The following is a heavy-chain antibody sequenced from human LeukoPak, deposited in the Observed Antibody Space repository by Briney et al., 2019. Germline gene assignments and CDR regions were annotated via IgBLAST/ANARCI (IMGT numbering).Heavy chain of an antibody. CDR1: GFTFSSYE. D-gene: IGHD2-2*01. J-gene: IGHJ4*02. CDR2: ISSSSSYI. Sequence: GGSLRLSCAASGFTFSSYEMNWVRQAPGKGLEWVSSISSSSSYIYYADSVKGRFTISRDNAKNSLYLQMNSLRAEDTAVYYCARDFRYCSSTSCFVLDYWGQGTLVTVSS. V-gene: IGHV3-21*01. CDR3: ARDFRYCSSTSCFVLDY.